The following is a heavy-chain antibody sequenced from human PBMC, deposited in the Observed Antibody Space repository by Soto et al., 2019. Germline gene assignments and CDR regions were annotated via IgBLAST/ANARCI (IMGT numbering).Heavy chain of an antibody. J-gene: IGHJ4*02. Sequence: GGSLRLSCAASGFTFSSYWMSWVRQAPGKGLEWVANIKQDGSEKYYVDSVKGRFTISRDNAKNSLYLQMNSLRAEDTAVYYCARDPMTTVTIPFDYWGQGTLVTVSS. CDR1: GFTFSSYW. CDR3: ARDPMTTVTIPFDY. D-gene: IGHD4-17*01. CDR2: IKQDGSEK. V-gene: IGHV3-7*01.